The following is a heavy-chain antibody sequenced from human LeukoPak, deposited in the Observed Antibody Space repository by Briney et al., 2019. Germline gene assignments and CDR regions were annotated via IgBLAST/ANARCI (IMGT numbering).Heavy chain of an antibody. V-gene: IGHV3-23*01. CDR3: AKGTMIVVLGGY. CDR2: LSNSGDSR. Sequence: GGSLRLSCAASGFTFSSYAMSWVRHAPGKGLEWVSGLSNSGDSRYYADSVQGRFTISRDNSKNTLYLQMNSLRAEDTAVYYCAKGTMIVVLGGYWGQGTLVTVSS. J-gene: IGHJ4*02. D-gene: IGHD3-22*01. CDR1: GFTFSSYA.